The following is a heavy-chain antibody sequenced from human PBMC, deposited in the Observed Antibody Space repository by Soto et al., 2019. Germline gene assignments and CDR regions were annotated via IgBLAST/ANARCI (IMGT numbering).Heavy chain of an antibody. D-gene: IGHD3-10*01. J-gene: IGHJ4*02. CDR1: GGTFSSYA. Sequence: QVQLVQSGAAVKKPGSSVTVSCKASGGTFSSYAISCVRRAPGQGLEWMGGIIPIFGTANYAQKFQGGVTITADESTSTAHMELSSLRYEDTTVYYCASPGRGDYWGQGPLVTVSS. V-gene: IGHV1-69*01. CDR3: ASPGRGDY. CDR2: IIPIFGTA.